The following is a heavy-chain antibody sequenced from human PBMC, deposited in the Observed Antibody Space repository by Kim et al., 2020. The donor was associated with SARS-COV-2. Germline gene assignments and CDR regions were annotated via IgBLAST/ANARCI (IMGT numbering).Heavy chain of an antibody. CDR2: ISWDGGST. V-gene: IGHV3-43*01. J-gene: IGHJ4*02. D-gene: IGHD3-22*01. CDR3: AKDISYDSSGYLGY. CDR1: GFTFDDYT. Sequence: GGSLRLSCAASGFTFDDYTMHWVRQAPGKGLEWVSLISWDGGSTYYADSVKGRFTISRDNSKNSLYLQMNSLRTEDTALYYCAKDISYDSSGYLGYWGQGTLVTVSS.